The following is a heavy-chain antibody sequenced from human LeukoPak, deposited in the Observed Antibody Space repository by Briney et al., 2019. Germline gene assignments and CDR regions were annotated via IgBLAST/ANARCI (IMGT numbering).Heavy chain of an antibody. D-gene: IGHD7-27*01. CDR1: GDSVSSTSYY. J-gene: IGHJ5*02. Sequence: SETLSLTCSVSGDSVSSTSYYWGWIRQPPGKGLEWIGSSYYSGSTDYNPSLKSRVTISVDTAKNQLSLKLSSVTAADTAVYYCARGSTGDKSNTWGQGTLVTVSS. CDR3: ARGSTGDKSNT. V-gene: IGHV4-39*01. CDR2: SYYSGST.